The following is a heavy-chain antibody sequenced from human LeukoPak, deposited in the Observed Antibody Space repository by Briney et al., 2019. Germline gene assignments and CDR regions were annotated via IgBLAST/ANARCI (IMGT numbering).Heavy chain of an antibody. CDR1: GFTFSSYS. CDR3: ARGSAVRGVSDY. J-gene: IGHJ4*02. V-gene: IGHV3-48*01. CDR2: ISRSSDTI. D-gene: IGHD3-10*01. Sequence: PGGSLRLSCATSGFTFSSYSMNGVRQAPGKGLEWISYISRSSDTIYYADSVKGRFTISRDNAKNSLYLQTNNLRAEDTAVYYCARGSAVRGVSDYWGQGTLVTVSS.